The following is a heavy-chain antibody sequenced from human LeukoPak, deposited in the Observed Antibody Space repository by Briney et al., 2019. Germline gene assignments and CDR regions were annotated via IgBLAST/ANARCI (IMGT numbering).Heavy chain of an antibody. Sequence: GGSLRLSCTASGFIFSSYGMHWVRQAPGQGLEWVAVISYDGSDKYYGDSVKGPFTISRDNSKNMLYLQMNSLRAEDTAVYYCAKDLMTYYYGSGLVPWGQGTLVTVSA. V-gene: IGHV3-30*18. CDR3: AKDLMTYYYGSGLVP. D-gene: IGHD3-10*01. CDR1: GFIFSSYG. J-gene: IGHJ5*02. CDR2: ISYDGSDK.